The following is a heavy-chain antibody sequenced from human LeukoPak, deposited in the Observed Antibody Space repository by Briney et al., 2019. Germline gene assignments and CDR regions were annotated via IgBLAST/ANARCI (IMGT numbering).Heavy chain of an antibody. J-gene: IGHJ6*03. CDR2: MNPNSGNT. CDR3: ARGRPVRGVTRGLSGYYYMDV. D-gene: IGHD3-10*01. Sequence: ASVKVSCRASGYTFTRYGLSWVRQAPGQGLEWMGWMNPNSGNTGYAQKFQGRVTMTRNTSISTAYMELSSLRSEDTAVYYCARGRPVRGVTRGLSGYYYMDVWGKGTTVTISS. V-gene: IGHV1-8*01. CDR1: GYTFTRYG.